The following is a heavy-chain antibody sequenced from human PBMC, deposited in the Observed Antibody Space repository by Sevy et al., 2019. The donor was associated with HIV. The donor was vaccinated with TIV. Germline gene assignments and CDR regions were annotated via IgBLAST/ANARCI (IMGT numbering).Heavy chain of an antibody. CDR2: IYHSGTT. Sequence: SETLSLTCTVSGGSINSFYWSWIRQTPGKGLEWIGYIYHSGTTKHNAALKSRIAISIDTSNNQFSLRVRPVTAADTAVYSCARGGAGFGSGSDAPFDVWGQGALVTVSS. CDR3: ARGGAGFGSGSDAPFDV. CDR1: GGSINSFY. D-gene: IGHD3-10*01. J-gene: IGHJ4*02. V-gene: IGHV4-59*12.